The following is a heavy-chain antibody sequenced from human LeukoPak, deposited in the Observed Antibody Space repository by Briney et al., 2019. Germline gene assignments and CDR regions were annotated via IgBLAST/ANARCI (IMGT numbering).Heavy chain of an antibody. Sequence: GASVKVSCKASGYTFTSYGISWVRQAPGQGLEWMGWISAYNGNTNYAQKLQGRVTMTTDTSTSTAYMELRSLRSDDTAVYYCARAHTAMVTGYFDYWGQGTLVTVSS. D-gene: IGHD5-18*01. J-gene: IGHJ4*02. CDR2: ISAYNGNT. CDR3: ARAHTAMVTGYFDY. V-gene: IGHV1-18*01. CDR1: GYTFTSYG.